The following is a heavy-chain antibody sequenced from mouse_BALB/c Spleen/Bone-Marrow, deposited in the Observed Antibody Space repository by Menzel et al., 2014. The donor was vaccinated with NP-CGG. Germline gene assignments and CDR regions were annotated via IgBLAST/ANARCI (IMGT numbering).Heavy chain of an antibody. CDR1: GFTFSDYY. V-gene: IGHV5-12*02. CDR3: ARQGIYYGCDPFAY. D-gene: IGHD2-2*01. Sequence: EVKLVESGGGLVQPGGSLKLSCATSGFTFSDYYMYWVRQTPEKRLEWVAYISNGGGSTYYPDTVKGRFTISGDNAKNTLYLQMSRLKSEDTAMYYCARQGIYYGCDPFAYRGQGTLVTVS. J-gene: IGHJ3*01. CDR2: ISNGGGST.